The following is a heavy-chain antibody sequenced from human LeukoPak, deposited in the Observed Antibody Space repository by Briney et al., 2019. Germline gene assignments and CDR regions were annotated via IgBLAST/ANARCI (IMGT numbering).Heavy chain of an antibody. V-gene: IGHV1-2*02. D-gene: IGHD3-10*01. Sequence: GGSLRLSCAASGFTFSSYGMHWVRQAPGQGLEWMGWINPNSGGTNYAQKFQGRVTMTRDTSISTAYMELSRLRSDDTAVYYCARGVKLDGSGRGIYFDYWGQGTLVTVSS. J-gene: IGHJ4*02. CDR1: GFTFSSYG. CDR3: ARGVKLDGSGRGIYFDY. CDR2: INPNSGGT.